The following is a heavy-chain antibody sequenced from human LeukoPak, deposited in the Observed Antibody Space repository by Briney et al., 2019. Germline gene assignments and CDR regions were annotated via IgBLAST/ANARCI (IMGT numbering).Heavy chain of an antibody. CDR3: ARDRRGYCSSTSCYGPYYYYGMDV. V-gene: IGHV4-59*01. D-gene: IGHD2-2*01. CDR1: GGSISSYY. J-gene: IGHJ6*04. Sequence: SETLSLTCTVSGGSISSYYWSWIRQPPGKGLEWIGYIYYSGSTNYNPSLKSRVTISVGTSKNQFSLKLSSVTAADTAVYYCARDRRGYCSSTSCYGPYYYYGMDVWGKGTTVTVSS. CDR2: IYYSGST.